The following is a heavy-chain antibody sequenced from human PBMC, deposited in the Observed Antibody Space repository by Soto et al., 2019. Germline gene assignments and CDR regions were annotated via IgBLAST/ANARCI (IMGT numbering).Heavy chain of an antibody. Sequence: QVQLVQSGAEVQKPGSSVKVSCKASGGTFSSYAISWVRQAPGQGLEWMGGIIPIFGTANYAQKFQVRVTIKADESTRTAYMELSSLRSEDTPVYYGAAGGDLYYDYVWGGYRPYGYWGQRGLVTVSS. CDR3: AAGGDLYYDYVWGGYRPYGY. CDR2: IIPIFGTA. D-gene: IGHD3-16*02. V-gene: IGHV1-69*01. CDR1: GGTFSSYA. J-gene: IGHJ4*02.